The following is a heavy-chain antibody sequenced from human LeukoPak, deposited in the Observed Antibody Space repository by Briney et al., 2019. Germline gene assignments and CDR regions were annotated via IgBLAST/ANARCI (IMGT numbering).Heavy chain of an antibody. CDR2: FDPEEGRT. V-gene: IGHV1-24*01. CDR1: GNNLREVS. Sequence: GASVRVSCKIFGNNLREVSMNWVRQGPGKGLEWMGGFDPEEGRTLYAQKFQGRVTMTTDTSTNTAYMELRSLTSDDTAVYYCARDGSITGPFLDAFDIWGLGTMVTVSS. D-gene: IGHD1-20*01. CDR3: ARDGSITGPFLDAFDI. J-gene: IGHJ3*02.